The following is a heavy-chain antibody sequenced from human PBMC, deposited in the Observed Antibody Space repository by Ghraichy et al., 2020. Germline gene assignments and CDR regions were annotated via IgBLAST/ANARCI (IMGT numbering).Heavy chain of an antibody. D-gene: IGHD3-9*01. Sequence: LSLTCTVSGGSISSSSYYWGWIRQPPGKGLEWIGSIYYSGSTYYNPSLKSRVTISVDTSKNQFSLKLSSVTAADTAVYYCATRSRRFDILTGYYFDYWGQGTLVTVSS. V-gene: IGHV4-39*01. CDR2: IYYSGST. CDR3: ATRSRRFDILTGYYFDY. CDR1: GGSISSSSYY. J-gene: IGHJ4*02.